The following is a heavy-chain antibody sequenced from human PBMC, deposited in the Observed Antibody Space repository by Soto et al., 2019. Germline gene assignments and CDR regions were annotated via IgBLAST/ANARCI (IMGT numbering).Heavy chain of an antibody. CDR3: ARGEIAVAGEGYSYYYYGMDV. CDR1: GRSFSGYY. V-gene: IGHV4-34*01. D-gene: IGHD6-19*01. CDR2: INHSGST. Sequence: SETLSLTCAVYGRSFSGYYWSWIRQPPGKGLEWIGEINHSGSTNYNPSLKSRVTISVDTSKNQFSLKLSSVTAADTAVYYCARGEIAVAGEGYSYYYYGMDVWGQGTTVTVSS. J-gene: IGHJ6*02.